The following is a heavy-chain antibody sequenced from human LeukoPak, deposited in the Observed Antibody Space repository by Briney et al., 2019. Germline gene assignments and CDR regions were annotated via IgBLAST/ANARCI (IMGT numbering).Heavy chain of an antibody. CDR2: ISSSSSYI. V-gene: IGHV3-21*01. CDR1: GFTFSSYE. Sequence: GGSLRLSCAASGFTFSSYEMNWVRQAPGKGLEWVSSISSSSSYIYYADSVKGRFTISRDNAKNSLYLQMNSLRAEDTAVYYCANLLRWEPYWGQGTLVTVSS. D-gene: IGHD4-23*01. CDR3: ANLLRWEPY. J-gene: IGHJ4*02.